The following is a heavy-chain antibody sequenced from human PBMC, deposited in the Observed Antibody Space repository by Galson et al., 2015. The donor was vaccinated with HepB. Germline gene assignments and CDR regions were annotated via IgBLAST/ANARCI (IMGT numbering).Heavy chain of an antibody. CDR3: TRDWFLHDY. D-gene: IGHD3-22*01. Sequence: SLRLSCAASGFISGDFAMSWFRLAPGKGLEWVGFIRSKTYGGTTEYAASVKGRFIISRDDSKSIAYLQMNSLKTDDTAVYYCTRDWFLHDYWGQGTLVTVSS. J-gene: IGHJ4*02. V-gene: IGHV3-49*03. CDR1: GFISGDFA. CDR2: IRSKTYGGTT.